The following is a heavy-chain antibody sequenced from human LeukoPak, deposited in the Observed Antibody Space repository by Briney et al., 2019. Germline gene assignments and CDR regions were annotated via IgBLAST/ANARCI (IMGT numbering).Heavy chain of an antibody. CDR2: INPSGGST. CDR3: ARDMYYYVWGSYMANHGVVDV. Sequence: ASVKVSCKASGYTFTSYYMHWVRQAPGQGLEWMGIINPSGGSTSYAQKFQGRVTMTRDTSTSTVYMELSSLRSEDTAVYYCARDMYYYVWGSYMANHGVVDVWGQGTTVTVSS. V-gene: IGHV1-46*01. D-gene: IGHD3-16*01. CDR1: GYTFTSYY. J-gene: IGHJ6*02.